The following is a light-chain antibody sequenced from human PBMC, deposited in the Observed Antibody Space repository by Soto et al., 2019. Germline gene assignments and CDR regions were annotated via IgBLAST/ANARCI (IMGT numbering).Light chain of an antibody. CDR1: QSISSW. V-gene: IGKV1-5*03. J-gene: IGKJ3*01. Sequence: DIQMTQSPSTLSASVGDRVTITCRASQSISSWLAWYQQKPGKAPKLLIYKASSLESGVPSRFSGSGSGTEFTLTISSLQPDDFATYYCQHYNSYPLTLGPGTKVDIK. CDR2: KAS. CDR3: QHYNSYPLT.